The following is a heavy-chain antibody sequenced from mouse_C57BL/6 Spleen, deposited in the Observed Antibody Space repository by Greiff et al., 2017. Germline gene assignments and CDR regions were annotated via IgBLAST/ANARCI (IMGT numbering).Heavy chain of an antibody. D-gene: IGHD1-1*02. CDR3: ARGWFDY. Sequence: EVQLMESGGGLVKPGGSLKLSCAASGFTFSDYGMHWVRQAPEQGLAWVAYISSGSSTIYYADTVKGRFTISRDNAKNTLFLQMTSLRSEDTAMYYCARGWFDYWGQGTTLTGSS. CDR2: ISSGSSTI. J-gene: IGHJ2*01. CDR1: GFTFSDYG. V-gene: IGHV5-17*01.